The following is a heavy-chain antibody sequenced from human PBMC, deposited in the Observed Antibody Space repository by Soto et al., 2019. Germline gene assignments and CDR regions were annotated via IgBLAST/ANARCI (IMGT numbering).Heavy chain of an antibody. Sequence: PSETLSLTCTVSAGSVSSSSYFWGWIRQSPGKGLEWIGNIHYGGTTYYNASLKSRVTISVDTPKNQFSLKLNSVTAADLAVYSCARGLGYYFDSWGQGTLVTV. D-gene: IGHD5-12*01. CDR1: AGSVSSSSYF. CDR3: ARGLGYYFDS. V-gene: IGHV4-39*01. J-gene: IGHJ4*02. CDR2: IHYGGTT.